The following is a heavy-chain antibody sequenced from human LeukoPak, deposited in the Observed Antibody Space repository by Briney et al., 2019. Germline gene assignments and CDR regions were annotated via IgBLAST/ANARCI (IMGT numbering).Heavy chain of an antibody. Sequence: GRSLRLSCAASGFTFSSYAMHWVRQAPGKGLEWVAVISYDGSNKYYADSVKGRFTISRDNSKNTLYLQMNSLRAEDTAVYYCAKARPDAFDIWGQGTMVTVSS. V-gene: IGHV3-30*04. CDR2: ISYDGSNK. CDR1: GFTFSSYA. CDR3: AKARPDAFDI. J-gene: IGHJ3*02.